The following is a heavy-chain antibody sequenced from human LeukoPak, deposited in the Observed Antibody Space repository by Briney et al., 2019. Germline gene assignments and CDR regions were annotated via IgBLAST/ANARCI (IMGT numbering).Heavy chain of an antibody. Sequence: PSETLSLTCTVSGGSISSSSYYWGWIRHPPGKGLEWIGSIYYSGNTYYNPSLGSRVTISVDTSKNQFSLKLSSVTAADTAVYYCASGPAFYRYFDWLFWWFDPWGQGTLVTVSS. J-gene: IGHJ5*02. CDR3: ASGPAFYRYFDWLFWWFDP. CDR1: GGSISSSSYY. CDR2: IYYSGNT. V-gene: IGHV4-39*01. D-gene: IGHD3-9*01.